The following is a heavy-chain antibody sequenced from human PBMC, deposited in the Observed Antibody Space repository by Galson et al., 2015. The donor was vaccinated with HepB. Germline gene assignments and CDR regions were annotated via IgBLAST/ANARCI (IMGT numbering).Heavy chain of an antibody. J-gene: IGHJ4*02. D-gene: IGHD4-17*01. V-gene: IGHV3-48*01. CDR3: ARVADVDYGDHSHFDY. CDR2: ISTDSSTI. CDR1: GFTFSSYT. Sequence: SLRLSCAASGFTFSSYTMNWVRQAPGKGLEWLSYISTDSSTIYYADSVKGRFTISRDNAKNSLYLQLHSLRAEDTAVYYCARVADVDYGDHSHFDYWGQGTLVTVSS.